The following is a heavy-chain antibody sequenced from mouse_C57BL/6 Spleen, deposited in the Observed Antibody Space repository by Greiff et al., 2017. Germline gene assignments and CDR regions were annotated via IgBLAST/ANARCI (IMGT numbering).Heavy chain of an antibody. V-gene: IGHV1-64*01. CDR3: ARLLLRYYFDY. CDR2: IHPNSGST. Sequence: QVQLQQSGAELMKPGASVKLSCKATGYTFTGYWIEWVKQRPGHGLEWIGMIHPNSGSTNYNEKFKSKATLTVDKSSSTAYMQLSSLTSEDSAVYYCARLLLRYYFDYWGQGTTLTVSS. J-gene: IGHJ2*01. D-gene: IGHD1-1*01. CDR1: GYTFTGYW.